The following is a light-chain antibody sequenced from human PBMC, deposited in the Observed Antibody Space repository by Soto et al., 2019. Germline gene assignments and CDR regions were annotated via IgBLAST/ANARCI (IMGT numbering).Light chain of an antibody. Sequence: DIQMTQSPSSLSASVGDRVAITCRASQGISNYLAWYQQKPGKVPKLLIYAASTSQSGVPSRFSGSGSGTDFTLTISRLQPEDVATYYCQKYTRAPFTFGPGTKVDIK. J-gene: IGKJ3*01. CDR2: AAS. CDR3: QKYTRAPFT. V-gene: IGKV1-27*01. CDR1: QGISNY.